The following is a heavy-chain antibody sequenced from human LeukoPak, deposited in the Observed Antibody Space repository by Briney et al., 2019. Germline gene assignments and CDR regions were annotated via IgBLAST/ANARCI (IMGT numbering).Heavy chain of an antibody. CDR3: ARELSSWADYYYYYGMDV. D-gene: IGHD6-13*01. CDR2: ISSSGSTI. V-gene: IGHV3-48*03. CDR1: GFTFSSYE. Sequence: GGSLRLSCAASGFTFSSYEMNWVRQAPGEGLEWVSYISSSGSTIYYADSVKGRFTISRDNAKNSLYLQMNSLRAEDTAVYYCARELSSWADYYYYYGMDVWGKGTTVTVSS. J-gene: IGHJ6*04.